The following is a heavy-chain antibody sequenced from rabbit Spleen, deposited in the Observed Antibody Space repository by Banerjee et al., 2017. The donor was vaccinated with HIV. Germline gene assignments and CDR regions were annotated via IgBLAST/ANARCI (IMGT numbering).Heavy chain of an antibody. J-gene: IGHJ4*01. CDR1: GFDFSNYG. CDR3: ARREAGSGYWYVDL. Sequence: QEQLVESGGGLVQPGGSLKLSCKASGFDFSNYGVSWVRQAPGKGLEWIGYIDPIFGSAYYASWVNGRFSISRENTQNTVSLQLNSLTAADTATYFCARREAGSGYWYVDLWGPGTLVTVS. V-gene: IGHV1S47*01. D-gene: IGHD8-1*01. CDR2: IDPIFGSA.